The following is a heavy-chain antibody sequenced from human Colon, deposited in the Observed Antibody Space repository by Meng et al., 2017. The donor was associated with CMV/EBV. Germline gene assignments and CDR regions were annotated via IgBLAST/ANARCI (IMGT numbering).Heavy chain of an antibody. CDR1: GGSISSSSYY. D-gene: IGHD6-13*01. J-gene: IGHJ4*02. V-gene: IGHV4-39*07. CDR2: IYYSGST. CDR3: ARAAAAGEYYFDY. Sequence: HLQLRESGPGLVKPSGTLSPHCPVSGGSISSSSYYWGWIRQPPGKGLEWIGSIYYSGSTYYNPSLKSRVTISVDTSKNQFSLKLSSVTAADTAVYYCARAAAAGEYYFDYWGQGTLVTVSS.